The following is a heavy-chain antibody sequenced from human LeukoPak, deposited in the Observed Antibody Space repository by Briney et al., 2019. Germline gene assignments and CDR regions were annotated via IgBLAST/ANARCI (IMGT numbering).Heavy chain of an antibody. Sequence: GGSLRLSCAASGFTFSSYAMHWVRQAPGKGLEWVAVISYDGSNKYYADSVKGRFTISRDNSKNTLYLQMNSLRAEDTAVYYCAAPRLRWSLDYDYWGQGTLVTVSS. V-gene: IGHV3-30-3*01. J-gene: IGHJ4*02. CDR2: ISYDGSNK. CDR1: GFTFSSYA. D-gene: IGHD4-23*01. CDR3: AAPRLRWSLDYDY.